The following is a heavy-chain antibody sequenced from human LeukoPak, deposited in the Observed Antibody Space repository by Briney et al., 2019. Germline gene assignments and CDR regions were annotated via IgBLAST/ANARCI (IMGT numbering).Heavy chain of an antibody. CDR2: ISPSGDIT. Sequence: PGGSLRPSCAGSGFSFSSHGMNWVRQAPGKGLEWVSGISPSGDITYYTDSVRGRFTTSRDNFKNTLSLQVNSLRAEDTAMYYCAKDDDWGRYKHWGQGTLVTVSS. J-gene: IGHJ1*01. V-gene: IGHV3-23*01. D-gene: IGHD3-16*01. CDR1: GFSFSSHG. CDR3: AKDDDWGRYKH.